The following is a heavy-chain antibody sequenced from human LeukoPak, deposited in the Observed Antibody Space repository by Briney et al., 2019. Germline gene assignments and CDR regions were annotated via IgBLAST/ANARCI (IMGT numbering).Heavy chain of an antibody. CDR1: GFTFSSHS. D-gene: IGHD3-3*01. CDR2: ISSSSGYI. J-gene: IGHJ6*02. CDR3: ARWGLYDFWSGYYDYYYYYGMDV. V-gene: IGHV3-21*01. Sequence: GGSLRLSCAASGFTFSSHSMNWVRQAPGKGLEWVSSISSSSGYIYYADSVKGRFTISRDNAKNSLYLQMNSLRAEDTAVYYCARWGLYDFWSGYYDYYYYYGMDVWGQGTTVTVSS.